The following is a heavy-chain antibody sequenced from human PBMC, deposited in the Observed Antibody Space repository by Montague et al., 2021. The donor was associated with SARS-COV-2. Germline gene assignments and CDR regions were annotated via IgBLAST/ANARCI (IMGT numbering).Heavy chain of an antibody. J-gene: IGHJ4*02. CDR3: ARGDSSGYYYLFDY. V-gene: IGHV3-13*01. D-gene: IGHD3-22*01. Sequence: SLRLSCAASGFTFSSYDMHWVRPATVKGLDFVSVIATAGTTYHPXSVKGRFIISRENPNNSLSLQMNSLRAGDTAVYYCARGDSSGYYYLFDYWGQGTLVTVSS. CDR2: IATAGTT. CDR1: GFTFSSYD.